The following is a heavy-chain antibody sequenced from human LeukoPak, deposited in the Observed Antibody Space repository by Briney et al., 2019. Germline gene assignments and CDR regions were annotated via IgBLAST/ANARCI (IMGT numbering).Heavy chain of an antibody. CDR3: ARTHYDFWSGYQNYYFDY. Sequence: ASVKVSCKASGYTFTSYYMHWVRQAPGQGLEWMGIINPSGGSTSYAQKFQGRVTMTRDTSTSTVYMELSSLRSEDTAVYYCARTHYDFWSGYQNYYFDYWGQGTLVTVSS. CDR1: GYTFTSYY. V-gene: IGHV1-46*01. J-gene: IGHJ4*02. CDR2: INPSGGST. D-gene: IGHD3-3*01.